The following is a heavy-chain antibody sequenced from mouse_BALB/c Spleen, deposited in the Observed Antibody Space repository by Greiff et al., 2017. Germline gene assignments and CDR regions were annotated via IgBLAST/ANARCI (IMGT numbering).Heavy chain of an antibody. J-gene: IGHJ4*01. CDR2: ISSGGSYT. CDR1: GFTFSSYT. CDR3: TREGYGNGMDY. Sequence: EVMLVESGGGLVKPGGSLKLSCAASGFTFSSYTMSWVRQTPEKRLEWVATISSGGSYTYYPDSVKGRFTISRDNAKNTLYLQMSSLKSEDTAMYYCTREGYGNGMDYWGQGTSVTVSS. V-gene: IGHV5-6-4*01. D-gene: IGHD2-1*01.